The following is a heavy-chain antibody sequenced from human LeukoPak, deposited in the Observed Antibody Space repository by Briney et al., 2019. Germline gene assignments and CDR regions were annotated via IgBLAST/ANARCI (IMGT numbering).Heavy chain of an antibody. CDR1: GFTFSSYA. Sequence: PGGSLRLSCAASGFTFSSYAMSWVRQAPGKGLEWVSAISGSGGSTYYADSVKGRFTISRDNSKNTLYLQMNSLRAEDTAVYYCAKGNLGYRSGGTDYWGQGTLVTVSS. D-gene: IGHD2-15*01. CDR2: ISGSGGST. CDR3: AKGNLGYRSGGTDY. V-gene: IGHV3-23*01. J-gene: IGHJ4*02.